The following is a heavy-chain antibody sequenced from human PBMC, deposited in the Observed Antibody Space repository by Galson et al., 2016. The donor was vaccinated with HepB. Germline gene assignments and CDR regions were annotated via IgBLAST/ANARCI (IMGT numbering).Heavy chain of an antibody. CDR1: GFTFRNYG. V-gene: IGHV3-30*18. J-gene: IGHJ3*01. CDR3: AKAHYDTSGWRDAFDV. D-gene: IGHD6-19*01. Sequence: SLRLSCAASGFTFRNYGMHWVRQAPGRGLEWVAVISYDRNNEYYADSVKGRFTISRDNYKNTLYLQMNSLRVDDTALYFCAKAHYDTSGWRDAFDVWGQGSMVTVSS. CDR2: ISYDRNNE.